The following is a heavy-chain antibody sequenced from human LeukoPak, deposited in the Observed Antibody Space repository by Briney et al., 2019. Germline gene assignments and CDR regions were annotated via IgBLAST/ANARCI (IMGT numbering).Heavy chain of an antibody. V-gene: IGHV3-21*01. J-gene: IGHJ6*03. D-gene: IGHD2-15*01. CDR3: ARDNIVVVVADPDYYYYYYMDV. CDR2: ISSSSSYI. Sequence: WIRQPPGKGLEWVSSISSSSSYIYYADSVKGRFTTSRDNAKNSLYLQMNSLRAEDTAVYYCARDNIVVVVADPDYYYYYYMDVWGKGTTVTVSS.